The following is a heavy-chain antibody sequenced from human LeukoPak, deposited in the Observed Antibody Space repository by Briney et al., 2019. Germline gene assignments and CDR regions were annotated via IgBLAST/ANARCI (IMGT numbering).Heavy chain of an antibody. Sequence: GGSLRLSCAASGFTFSSYEMNWVRQAPGKGLEWVSYISSSGSTIYYADSVKGRFTISRDNAKNSLYLQMNSLRAEDTAMYYCATYNYYYMDVWGKGTTVTISS. CDR3: ATYNYYYMDV. D-gene: IGHD1-14*01. CDR1: GFTFSSYE. CDR2: ISSSGSTI. V-gene: IGHV3-48*03. J-gene: IGHJ6*03.